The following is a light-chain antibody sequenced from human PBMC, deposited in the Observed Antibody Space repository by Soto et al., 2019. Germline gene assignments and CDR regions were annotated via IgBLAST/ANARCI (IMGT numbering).Light chain of an antibody. CDR3: QQANSFPTT. CDR2: TAS. J-gene: IGKJ5*01. Sequence: DTELTQSARSQCTSISATFTISFRASQCIRNELSWYQQKPGKAPKRLIYTASSLQSGVPSRFSGSGSGTDFTLTISSLQPEDFATYYCQQANSFPTTFGQATLLEI. V-gene: IGKV1-17*01. CDR1: QCIRNE.